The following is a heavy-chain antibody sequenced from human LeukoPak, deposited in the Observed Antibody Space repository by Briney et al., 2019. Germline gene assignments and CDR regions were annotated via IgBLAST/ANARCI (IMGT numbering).Heavy chain of an antibody. D-gene: IGHD3-9*01. CDR1: GGTFSSYA. Sequence: ASVKVSCKASGGTFSSYAISWVRQAPGQGLEWMGGIIPIFGTANYAQKFQGRVTITADESTSTAYMELSSLRSEDTAVYYCAGGPYYDILTVDYYFDYWGQGTLVTVSS. CDR2: IIPIFGTA. V-gene: IGHV1-69*13. CDR3: AGGPYYDILTVDYYFDY. J-gene: IGHJ4*02.